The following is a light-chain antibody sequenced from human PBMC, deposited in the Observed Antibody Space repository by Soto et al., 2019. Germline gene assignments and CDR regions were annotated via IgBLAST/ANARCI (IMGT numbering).Light chain of an antibody. CDR1: SSNIGAGYN. CDR2: GNS. Sequence: QSVLTQPPSVSGAPGQRVTISCTGSSSNIGAGYNVHWYQQLPGTAPKLLIYGNSNRPSGVPDRFSGSKSGTSPSLAITGLQADDEADYYCQSYDSSLSGWVFGGGTKVTVL. J-gene: IGLJ3*02. CDR3: QSYDSSLSGWV. V-gene: IGLV1-40*01.